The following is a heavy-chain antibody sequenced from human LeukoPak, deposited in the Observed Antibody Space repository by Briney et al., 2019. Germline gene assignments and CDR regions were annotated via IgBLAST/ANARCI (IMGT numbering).Heavy chain of an antibody. Sequence: TSETLSLTCTVSGDSISSGDYYWSWIRQPPGKGLEWIGYIYYSGSTYYNPSLKSRVTISVDTSKNQFSLKLSSVTAADTAVYYCAREGESSSPHFDYWGQGTLVTVSS. CDR1: GDSISSGDYY. V-gene: IGHV4-30-4*01. D-gene: IGHD6-6*01. J-gene: IGHJ4*02. CDR3: AREGESSSPHFDY. CDR2: IYYSGST.